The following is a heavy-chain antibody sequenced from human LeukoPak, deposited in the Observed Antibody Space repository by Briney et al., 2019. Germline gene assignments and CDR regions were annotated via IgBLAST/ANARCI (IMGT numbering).Heavy chain of an antibody. J-gene: IGHJ6*02. D-gene: IGHD3-16*01. CDR3: ARGGGLDV. CDR2: INHNGNVN. CDR1: GFSFSGHW. V-gene: IGHV3-7*03. Sequence: GGSLRLSCTASGFSFSGHWMNWARQAPGKGLEWVASINHNGNVNYYVDSVKGRFTISRDNAKNSLYLQMSNLRAEDTAVYFCARGGGLDVWGQGVTVTVSS.